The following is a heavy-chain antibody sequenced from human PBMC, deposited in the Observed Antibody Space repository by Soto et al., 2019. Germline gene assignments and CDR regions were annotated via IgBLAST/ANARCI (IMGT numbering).Heavy chain of an antibody. D-gene: IGHD2-2*01. CDR2: IYWDDDK. Sequence: QITLKESGPTLVKPTQTLTLTCTFSGFSLSTSGVGVGWIRQPPGKALEWLALIYWDDDKRYSPSLKSRLTIPKDTSKNQVVLTMTNMDPVDTATSYCAHNPLGYCSSTSCYSFDYWGQGTLVTVSS. J-gene: IGHJ4*02. CDR1: GFSLSTSGVG. V-gene: IGHV2-5*02. CDR3: AHNPLGYCSSTSCYSFDY.